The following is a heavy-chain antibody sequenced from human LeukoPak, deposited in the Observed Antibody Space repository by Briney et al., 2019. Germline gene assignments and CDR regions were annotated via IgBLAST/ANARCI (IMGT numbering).Heavy chain of an antibody. CDR1: GIAFGVHA. CDR2: IKKDGSQK. D-gene: IGHD4-11*01. CDR3: ARDADYRIEDSWFDAFDM. J-gene: IGHJ3*02. V-gene: IGHV3-7*01. Sequence: GGSLRLSCVGSGIAFGVHAMSWVRQAPGKGLEWVANIKKDGSQKSYVDSVEGRFTISRDNARNSLYLQMNSLRAEDTGVYYCARDADYRIEDSWFDAFDMWGPGTRVTVSS.